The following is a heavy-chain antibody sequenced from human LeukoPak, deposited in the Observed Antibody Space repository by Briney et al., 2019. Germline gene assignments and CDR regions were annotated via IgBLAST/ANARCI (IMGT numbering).Heavy chain of an antibody. J-gene: IGHJ6*02. D-gene: IGHD3-10*01. Sequence: SVKVSCKASGGTFSSYAISWVRQAPGQGLEWMGRIIPILGIANYAQKFQGRVTITADKTTSTAYMELSSLRSEDTAVYYCARVTITMVRGVPTEFYGMDVWGQGTMVTVSS. CDR1: GGTFSSYA. CDR3: ARVTITMVRGVPTEFYGMDV. CDR2: IIPILGIA. V-gene: IGHV1-69*04.